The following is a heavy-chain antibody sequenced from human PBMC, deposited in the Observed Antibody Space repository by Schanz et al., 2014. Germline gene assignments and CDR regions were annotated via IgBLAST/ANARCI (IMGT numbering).Heavy chain of an antibody. CDR2: VCYDGSKK. V-gene: IGHV3-33*01. D-gene: IGHD4-4*01. CDR3: ASADYTNYFDY. CDR1: GFTFSSYS. J-gene: IGHJ4*02. Sequence: VQLLESGGALEQPGGSLRLSCAASGFTFSSYSMHWVRQAPGKGLEWVAVVCYDGSKKYYADSVKGRFTTSRDNSKNTMYLQMNSLRAEDTAVYYCASADYTNYFDYWGQGTLVTVSS.